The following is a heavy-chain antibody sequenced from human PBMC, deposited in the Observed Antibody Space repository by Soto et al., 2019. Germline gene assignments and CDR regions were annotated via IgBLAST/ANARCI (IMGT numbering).Heavy chain of an antibody. D-gene: IGHD6-13*01. CDR3: ARERSAAGTGWFDP. Sequence: QVQLVQSGAEVKKPGASVKVSCKASGYTFTSYDINWVRQATGQGLEWMGWMNPNSGNTGYAQKFQGRVTMTSNTSISTAYMELSSLRSEDTAVYYCARERSAAGTGWFDPWGQGCLVTVSS. CDR1: GYTFTSYD. CDR2: MNPNSGNT. J-gene: IGHJ5*02. V-gene: IGHV1-8*01.